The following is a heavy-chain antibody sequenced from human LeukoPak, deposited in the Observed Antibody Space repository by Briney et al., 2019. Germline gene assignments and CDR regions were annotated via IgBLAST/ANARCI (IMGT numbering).Heavy chain of an antibody. V-gene: IGHV3-23*01. D-gene: IGHD3-22*01. Sequence: GGSLRLSCAASGFTFRSYAMNWVRQAPGKGLEWVSSISGSGGSTYYADSVKGRFTISRDNSKNTLYLQMNSLRAEDTAVYYCAKEAYYYDSSGYYHWFDPWGQGTLVTVSS. CDR2: ISGSGGST. CDR1: GFTFRSYA. J-gene: IGHJ5*02. CDR3: AKEAYYYDSSGYYHWFDP.